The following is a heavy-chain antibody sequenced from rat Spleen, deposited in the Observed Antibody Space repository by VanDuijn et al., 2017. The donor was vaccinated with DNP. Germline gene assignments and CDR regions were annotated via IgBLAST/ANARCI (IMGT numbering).Heavy chain of an antibody. CDR2: ISSRGGNS. Sequence: EVQLVESGGDLVQPGRSLKLSCVASGFTFNNYWMTWIRQVPGKGLAWVASISSRGGNSYYPDSGKGRFTISRDNAKNTLYLQMNSLRSEDTATYYCARGGRYWAMDAWGQGTSVTVSS. CDR1: GFTFNNYW. CDR3: ARGGRYWAMDA. V-gene: IGHV5-31*01. J-gene: IGHJ4*01. D-gene: IGHD1-5*01.